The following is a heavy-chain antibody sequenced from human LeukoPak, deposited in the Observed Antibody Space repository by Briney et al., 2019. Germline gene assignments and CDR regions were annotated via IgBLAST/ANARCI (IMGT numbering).Heavy chain of an antibody. CDR1: GFTVSSYV. D-gene: IGHD5-24*01. Sequence: GSLRLSCETAGFTVSSYVMHWVRRTPGKGLVWVSRISHDGIISYADSVKGRFTISRDNAKNTLILQMNSLRVEDTAVYYCARDWVYKIDYWGRGTLVTVSS. J-gene: IGHJ4*02. V-gene: IGHV3-74*01. CDR3: ARDWVYKIDY. CDR2: ISHDGII.